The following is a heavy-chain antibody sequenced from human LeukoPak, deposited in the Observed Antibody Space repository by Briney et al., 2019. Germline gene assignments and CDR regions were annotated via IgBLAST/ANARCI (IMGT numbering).Heavy chain of an antibody. V-gene: IGHV5-51*01. D-gene: IGHD3-22*01. CDR2: IYPGDSDT. CDR3: ARGRSGYYDSSGSNWFDP. CDR1: GYSFTSYW. Sequence: GESLKISCKGSGYSFTSYWIGWVRQMPGKGLEWMGIIYPGDSDTRYSPSFQGQVTISADKSISTAYLQWSSLKASDTAMYYCARGRSGYYDSSGSNWFDPWGQGTLVTVSS. J-gene: IGHJ5*02.